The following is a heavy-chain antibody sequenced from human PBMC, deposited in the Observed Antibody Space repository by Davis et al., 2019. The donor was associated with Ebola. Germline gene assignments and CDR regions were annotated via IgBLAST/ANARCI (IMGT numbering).Heavy chain of an antibody. CDR3: ARGGYYDWPMRTFDY. D-gene: IGHD3-9*01. CDR1: EFTFSSSV. CDR2: LSNGGSYR. V-gene: IGHV3-30*03. J-gene: IGHJ4*02. Sequence: GESLKISCAASEFTFSSSVMSWVRQAPGKGLEWVAVLSNGGSYRYYLDSVKGRFTISSDNSKNTVFLQMNSLTTEDTALYYCARGGYYDWPMRTFDYWGQGSLVTVSS.